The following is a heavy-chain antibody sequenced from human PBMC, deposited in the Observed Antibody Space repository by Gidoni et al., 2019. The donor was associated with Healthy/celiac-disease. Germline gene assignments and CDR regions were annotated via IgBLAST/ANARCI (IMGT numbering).Heavy chain of an antibody. CDR1: GGSISSYY. Sequence: QVQLQASGPGPVKPSETLSITCTVSGGSISSYYWSWIRQPPGKGLEWIGYIYYSGSTNYNPSLKSRVTISVDTSKNQFSLKLSSVTAADTAVYYCARDWGPRYQLLRSYYYGMDVWGQGTTVTVSS. CDR2: IYYSGST. J-gene: IGHJ6*02. CDR3: ARDWGPRYQLLRSYYYGMDV. V-gene: IGHV4-59*01. D-gene: IGHD2-2*01.